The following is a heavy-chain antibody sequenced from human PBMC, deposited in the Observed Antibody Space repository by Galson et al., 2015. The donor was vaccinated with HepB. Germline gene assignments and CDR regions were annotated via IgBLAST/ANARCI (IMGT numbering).Heavy chain of an antibody. D-gene: IGHD2-8*01. CDR1: GFTFSSYA. J-gene: IGHJ4*02. CDR2: ISGSGGST. V-gene: IGHV3-23*01. Sequence: SLRLSCAASGFTFSSYAMSWVRQAPGKELEWVSAISGSGGSTYYADSVKGRFTISRDNSKNTVYLQMNSLRAEDTAVYYCAKGGGIWEVFAYFDYWGQGTLVTVSS. CDR3: AKGGGIWEVFAYFDY.